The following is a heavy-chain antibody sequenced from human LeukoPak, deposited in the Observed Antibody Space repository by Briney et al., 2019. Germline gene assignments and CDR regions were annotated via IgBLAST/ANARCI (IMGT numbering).Heavy chain of an antibody. CDR2: INPNSGGT. V-gene: IGHV1-2*02. CDR1: GYTFTAYY. CDR3: ARAFGTMVRGVAPY. D-gene: IGHD3-10*01. J-gene: IGHJ4*02. Sequence: ASVKVSCKASGYTFTAYYMHWVRQAPGQGLEWMGWINPNSGGTNYAQKFQGRVTMTRDTSISTAYMELSRLRSDDTAVYYCARAFGTMVRGVAPYWGQGTLVTVSS.